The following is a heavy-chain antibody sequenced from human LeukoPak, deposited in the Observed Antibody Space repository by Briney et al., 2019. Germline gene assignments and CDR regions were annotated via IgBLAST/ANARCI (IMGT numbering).Heavy chain of an antibody. CDR1: GFTFSSYW. D-gene: IGHD3-16*01. V-gene: IGHV3-74*01. CDR2: IDTDGTTT. Sequence: PGGSLRLSCAASGFTFSSYWVHWVRQAPGKGLMWVSRIDTDGTTTRYADSVKGRFAISRDNAKNTLYLQMNSLRADDTAVYYCARDRSDWGTADYWGQGTLVTVSS. CDR3: ARDRSDWGTADY. J-gene: IGHJ4*02.